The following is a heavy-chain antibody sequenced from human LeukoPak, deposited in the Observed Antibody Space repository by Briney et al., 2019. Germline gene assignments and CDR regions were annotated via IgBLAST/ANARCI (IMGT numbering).Heavy chain of an antibody. V-gene: IGHV1-69*02. J-gene: IGHJ4*02. Sequence: SVRVSCKASGGTFSSYTISWVRQAPGQGLEWMGRIIPILGIANYAQKFQGRVTITADKSTSTAYMELSSLRSEDTAVYYCARSIAVAAPFDYWGQGTLVTVSS. D-gene: IGHD6-19*01. CDR1: GGTFSSYT. CDR2: IIPILGIA. CDR3: ARSIAVAAPFDY.